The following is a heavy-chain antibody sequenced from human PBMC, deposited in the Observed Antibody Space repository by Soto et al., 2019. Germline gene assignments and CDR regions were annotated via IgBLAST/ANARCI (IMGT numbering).Heavy chain of an antibody. CDR3: VRTSSY. D-gene: IGHD2-2*01. J-gene: IGHJ4*02. CDR1: GFAVNSNY. Sequence: GGSLRLSCAASGFAVNSNYMSWVRQAPGKGLEWGSVIFGGGSTYYSDSVKGRFTISRDNSKNTLYLQMNSLRTEDTAVYYCVRTSSYWGQGTLVTVSS. CDR2: IFGGGST. V-gene: IGHV3-53*01.